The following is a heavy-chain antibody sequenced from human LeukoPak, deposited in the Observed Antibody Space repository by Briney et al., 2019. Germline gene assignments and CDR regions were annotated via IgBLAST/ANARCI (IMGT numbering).Heavy chain of an antibody. CDR2: IYPGDSQI. V-gene: IGHV5-51*03. Sequence: GESLKISCKVSGHSFSSHWIGWVRQMPWKGLEWMGAIYPGDSQIKYSPSFQGQVTISADKSISSAYLQWTSLKASDTAMYYCARTMYNWNDSGYDYWGQGTLVTVSS. D-gene: IGHD1-20*01. CDR1: GHSFSSHW. CDR3: ARTMYNWNDSGYDY. J-gene: IGHJ4*02.